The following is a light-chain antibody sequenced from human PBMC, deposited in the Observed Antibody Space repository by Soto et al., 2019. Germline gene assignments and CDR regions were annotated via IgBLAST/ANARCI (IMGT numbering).Light chain of an antibody. J-gene: IGKJ1*01. CDR1: QSIGSN. Sequence: EIVMTQSPATLSVSPGDTATLSCRASQSIGSNLAWYQQKPGQAPRLLISGASTRATGVPARFSGSGSGTEFTLTMSSLQSEDFAVYYCQQYNNWPPWTFGQGTKVEIK. CDR2: GAS. CDR3: QQYNNWPPWT. V-gene: IGKV3-15*01.